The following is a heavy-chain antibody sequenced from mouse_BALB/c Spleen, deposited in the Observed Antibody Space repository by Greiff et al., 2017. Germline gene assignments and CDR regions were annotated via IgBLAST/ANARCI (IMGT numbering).Heavy chain of an antibody. CDR1: GFNIKDYY. CDR2: IDPENGDT. Sequence: EVQLQQSVAELVRSGASVKLSCTASGFNIKDYYMHWVKQRPEQGLEWIGWIDPENGDTEYAPKFQGKATMTADTSSNTAYLQLSSLTSEDTAVYYCARKNSLRAWFAYWGQGTLVTVSA. D-gene: IGHD1-2*01. CDR3: ARKNSLRAWFAY. J-gene: IGHJ3*01. V-gene: IGHV14-4*02.